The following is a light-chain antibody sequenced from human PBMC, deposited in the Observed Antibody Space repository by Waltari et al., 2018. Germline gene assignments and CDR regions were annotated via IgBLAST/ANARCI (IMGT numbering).Light chain of an antibody. J-gene: IGLJ2*01. V-gene: IGLV1-47*01. CDR3: ATWDDSLSGVV. CDR2: KNS. Sequence: QSVLTQSPSMSETPGQRVIISCSGSSSNIGNNYVYWYQHFTGMAPKLVMFKNSQRPSGVPDRFSGSSYGTSASLAISGLRSEDEADYYCATWDDSLSGVVFGGGTRLTVL. CDR1: SSNIGNNY.